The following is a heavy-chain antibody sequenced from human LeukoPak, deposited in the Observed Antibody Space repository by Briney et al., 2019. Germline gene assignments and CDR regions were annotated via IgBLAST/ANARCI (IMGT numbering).Heavy chain of an antibody. D-gene: IGHD3-22*01. J-gene: IGHJ4*02. CDR1: GYTFTSYG. CDR3: GRGGEDDSSGYYLLFDY. CDR2: ISAYNGNT. V-gene: IGHV1-18*01. Sequence: GSVKVSCKASGYTFTSYGISWVRQAPGQGLEWMGWISAYNGNTNYAQKLQGRVTMTTDTSTSTAYMELRSLRSDDTAVYYGGRGGEDDSSGYYLLFDYWGQGTLVTVSS.